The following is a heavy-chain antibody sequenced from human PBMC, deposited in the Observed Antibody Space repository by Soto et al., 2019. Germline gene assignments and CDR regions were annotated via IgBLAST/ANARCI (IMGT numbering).Heavy chain of an antibody. CDR3: ARGGGSEFDY. D-gene: IGHD3-10*01. CDR1: GISFSSNA. CDR2: IIPMYEAA. J-gene: IGHJ4*02. V-gene: IGHV1-69*12. Sequence: QVQLVQSGAEVKRPESSVKVSCKASGISFSSNAFSWVRQAPGQGLEWMGGIIPMYEAASYEQKFQGRVTITADESTTTAYMELSSLRSEDTAVYYCARGGGSEFDYWGQGTLVTVSS.